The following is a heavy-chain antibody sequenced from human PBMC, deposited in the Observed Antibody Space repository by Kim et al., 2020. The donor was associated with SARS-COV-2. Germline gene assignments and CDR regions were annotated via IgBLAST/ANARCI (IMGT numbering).Heavy chain of an antibody. CDR3: VKGGIYDIAAAGNYYYYGMDV. D-gene: IGHD6-13*01. J-gene: IGHJ6*02. V-gene: IGHV3-64D*06. CDR1: GFTFSSYV. Sequence: GGSLRLSCSASGFTFSSYVMHWVRQAPGKGLEYVSAISSNGGSTYYADSVKGRFTISRDNSKNTLYLQMSSLRAEDTAVYYCVKGGIYDIAAAGNYYYYGMDVWGQGTTVTVSS. CDR2: ISSNGGST.